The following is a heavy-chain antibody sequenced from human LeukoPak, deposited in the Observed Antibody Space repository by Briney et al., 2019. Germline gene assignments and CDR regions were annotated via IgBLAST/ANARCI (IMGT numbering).Heavy chain of an antibody. CDR3: AKQLGYCSDGSCYFPY. CDR2: INHKGNVN. CDR1: GFTFSSYW. D-gene: IGHD2-15*01. V-gene: IGHV3-7*03. Sequence: GGSLRLSCAASGFTFSSYWMNWARQAPGKGLEWVASINHKGNVNYYVDSVKGRFTISRDNSKSTLCLQMNSLRAEDTAVYYCAKQLGYCSDGSCYFPYWGQGTLVTVSS. J-gene: IGHJ4*02.